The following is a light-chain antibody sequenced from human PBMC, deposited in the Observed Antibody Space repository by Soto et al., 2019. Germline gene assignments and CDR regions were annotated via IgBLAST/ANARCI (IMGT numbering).Light chain of an antibody. Sequence: DVVMSEAPGSLVVTGGRRTSISYSCIQSLLHRDGYNYLDWYLQRPGQSPQLLICMGSSRASGVPHRFSGSGSRTDFTPTITTVEAEDFRVHSCMHALQPPWTFARGTQLDIK. CDR1: QSLLHRDGYNY. J-gene: IGKJ1*01. CDR3: MHALQPPWT. V-gene: IGKV2-28*01. CDR2: MGS.